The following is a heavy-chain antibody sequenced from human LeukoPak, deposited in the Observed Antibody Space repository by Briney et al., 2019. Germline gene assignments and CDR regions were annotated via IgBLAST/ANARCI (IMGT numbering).Heavy chain of an antibody. CDR1: GGTFSSYA. D-gene: IGHD3-22*01. CDR3: ASLGYLISPYYFDY. J-gene: IGHJ4*02. Sequence: ASVKVSCKASGGTFSSYAISWVRQAPGQGLEWMGRIIPILGIANYAQKFQGRVTITADKSTSTAYMELSSLRSEDTAVYYCASLGYLISPYYFDYWGQGTLVTVSS. V-gene: IGHV1-69*04. CDR2: IIPILGIA.